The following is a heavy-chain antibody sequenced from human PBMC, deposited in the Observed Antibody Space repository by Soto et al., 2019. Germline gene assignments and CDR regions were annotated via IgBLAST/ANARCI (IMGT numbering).Heavy chain of an antibody. CDR2: ISGSGGST. D-gene: IGHD3-10*01. CDR1: GLTFSSNA. CDR3: AKSLRGVIIDFDY. Sequence: GSLRLSCAASGLTFSSNAMSWVRQAPGKGLEWVSAISGSGGSTYYVDSVKGRFTISRDNSKNTLYLQMNSLRAEDTAVYYCAKSLRGVIIDFDYWGQGTLVTVSS. J-gene: IGHJ4*02. V-gene: IGHV3-23*01.